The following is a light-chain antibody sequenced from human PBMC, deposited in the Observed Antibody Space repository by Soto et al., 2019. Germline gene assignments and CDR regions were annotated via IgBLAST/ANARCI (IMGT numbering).Light chain of an antibody. J-gene: IGKJ1*01. CDR1: QNIAIY. V-gene: IGKV1-39*01. CDR3: QQSYSTLWT. Sequence: DIHMTQSPSSLSASVGDIVTITCRASQNIAIYLNWYQQKPGKAPKLLIYAASSLQSGVPSRFSGSGYGTDFTITISSMKNEDFETYYCQQSYSTLWTFGQGTKVDIK. CDR2: AAS.